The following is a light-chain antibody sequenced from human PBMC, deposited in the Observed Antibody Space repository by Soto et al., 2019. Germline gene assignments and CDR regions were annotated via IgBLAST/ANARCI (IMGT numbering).Light chain of an antibody. Sequence: QSVLTQPPSVSGAPGQKVTISCTGSSSXIGAGYDVNWYQQLPGTAPKLLIHGNSNRPSGVPDRFSGSKSGTSASLAITGLQAEDEADYFCQSYESSLSGYVFGTGTKVTVL. J-gene: IGLJ1*01. V-gene: IGLV1-40*01. CDR1: SSXIGAGYD. CDR3: QSYESSLSGYV. CDR2: GNS.